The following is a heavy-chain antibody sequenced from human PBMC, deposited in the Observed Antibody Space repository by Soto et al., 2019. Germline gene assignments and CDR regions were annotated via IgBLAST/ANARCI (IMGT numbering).Heavy chain of an antibody. J-gene: IGHJ6*03. CDR1: GGSFSGYY. CDR3: AKGYGDYRSPYYYYYYMDV. D-gene: IGHD4-17*01. V-gene: IGHV4-34*01. CDR2: INHSGST. Sequence: SETLSLTCAVYGGSFSGYYWSWIRQPPGKGLEWIGEINHSGSTNYNPSLKSRVTISVDTAKNQFSLKLSSVTAADTAVYYCAKGYGDYRSPYYYYYYMDVWGQGTTVTVSS.